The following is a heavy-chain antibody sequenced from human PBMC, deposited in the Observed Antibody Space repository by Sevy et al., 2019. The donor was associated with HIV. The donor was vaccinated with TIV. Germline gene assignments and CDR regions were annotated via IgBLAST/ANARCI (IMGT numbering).Heavy chain of an antibody. CDR3: AKDHSRYYDFWSGPNYGMDV. CDR2: IRYDGSNK. J-gene: IGHJ6*02. CDR1: GFTFSSYG. Sequence: GGSLRLSCAASGFTFSSYGMHWVRQAPGEGLEWVAFIRYDGSNKYYADSVKGRFTISRDNSKNTLYLQMNSLRAEDTAVYYCAKDHSRYYDFWSGPNYGMDVWGQGTTVTVSS. V-gene: IGHV3-30*02. D-gene: IGHD3-3*01.